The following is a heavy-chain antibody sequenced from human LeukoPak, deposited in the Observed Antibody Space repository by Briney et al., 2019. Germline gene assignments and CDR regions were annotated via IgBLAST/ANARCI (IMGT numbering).Heavy chain of an antibody. D-gene: IGHD2-8*01. Sequence: GASLKISCEGAGYSFTSYWIGWVRQMPGKGLEWMGIIYPGDSDTRYSPSFKRQVTISADKSISTAYLQWSSLKASDTAMYYCARRDIVLRWTDPWGQGTLVTVSS. CDR3: ARRDIVLRWTDP. J-gene: IGHJ5*02. V-gene: IGHV5-51*01. CDR1: GYSFTSYW. CDR2: IYPGDSDT.